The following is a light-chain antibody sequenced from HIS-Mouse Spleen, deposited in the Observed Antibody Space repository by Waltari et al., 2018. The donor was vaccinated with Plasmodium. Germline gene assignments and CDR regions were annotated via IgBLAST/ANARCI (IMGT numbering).Light chain of an antibody. CDR1: SSDVGSYNL. J-gene: IGLJ3*02. Sequence: QSALTQPASVSGSPGQSITISCTGTSSDVGSYNLVSWYQQHPVNAPKLMIYEGSKRPSGVSNRFSGSKSGNTASLTISGLQAEDEADYYCCSYAGSSTSWVFGGGTKLTVL. V-gene: IGLV2-23*01. CDR2: EGS. CDR3: CSYAGSSTSWV.